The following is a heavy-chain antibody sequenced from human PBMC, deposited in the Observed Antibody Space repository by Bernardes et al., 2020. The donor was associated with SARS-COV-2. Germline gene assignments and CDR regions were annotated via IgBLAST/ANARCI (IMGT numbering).Heavy chain of an antibody. J-gene: IGHJ6*02. D-gene: IGHD2-15*01. CDR2: ISAYNGNT. CDR3: ASATGSTDYYGMDV. Sequence: ASVKVSCRASGYTFTTYGISWVRQAPGQGLEWMGWISAYNGNTNYAQKLQGRVTMTTDTSTSTAYMELRSLRSDDTAVYYCASATGSTDYYGMDVWGQGTTVTVSS. CDR1: GYTFTTYG. V-gene: IGHV1-18*04.